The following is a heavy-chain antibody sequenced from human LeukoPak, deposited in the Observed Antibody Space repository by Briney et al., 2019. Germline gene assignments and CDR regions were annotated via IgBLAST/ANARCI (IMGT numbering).Heavy chain of an antibody. Sequence: PGGSLRLSCAASGFTFSSYDMHRVRQAPGKGLEWVAVISYDGSNKYYADSVKGRFTISRDNSKNTLYLQMNSLRAEDTAVYYCAKGAQWEPGRNWFDPWGQGTLVTVSS. J-gene: IGHJ5*02. D-gene: IGHD1-26*01. CDR2: ISYDGSNK. CDR3: AKGAQWEPGRNWFDP. V-gene: IGHV3-30*18. CDR1: GFTFSSYD.